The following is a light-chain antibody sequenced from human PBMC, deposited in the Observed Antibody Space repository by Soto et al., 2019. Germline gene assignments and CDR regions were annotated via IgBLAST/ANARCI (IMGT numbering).Light chain of an antibody. Sequence: EIVLTQSPGTLSLSPGERATLSCRASQSISRSLAWYQQKPGQAPRLLIYGASSRATGIPDRFSGSGSGTDFTLARRRRKQGELVLYHCQQHRSPPPGTFGQGTQVDIK. V-gene: IGKV3-20*01. CDR2: GAS. J-gene: IGKJ1*01. CDR3: QQHRSPPPGT. CDR1: QSISRS.